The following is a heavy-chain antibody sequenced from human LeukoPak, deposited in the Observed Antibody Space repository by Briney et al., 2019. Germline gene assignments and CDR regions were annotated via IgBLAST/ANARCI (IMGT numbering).Heavy chain of an antibody. Sequence: PGGALRLSCAASGFTFDDYAMHWVRQAPGKGLEWVSGISWNSGSIGYADSVKGRFTISRDNAKNFLYLQMNSLRAEDMALYYCAKDMYYDFWSGRYYFDYWGQGTLVTVSS. J-gene: IGHJ4*02. V-gene: IGHV3-9*03. D-gene: IGHD3-3*01. CDR3: AKDMYYDFWSGRYYFDY. CDR2: ISWNSGSI. CDR1: GFTFDDYA.